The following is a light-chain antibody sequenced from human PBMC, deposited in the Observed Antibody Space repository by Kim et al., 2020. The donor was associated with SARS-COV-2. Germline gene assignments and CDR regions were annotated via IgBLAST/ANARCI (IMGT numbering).Light chain of an antibody. CDR1: QSISSW. J-gene: IGKJ2*02. CDR2: KAS. CDR3: QQYNRGCT. V-gene: IGKV1-5*03. Sequence: DIQMTQSPSTLSASVGDRVTITCRASQSISSWLAWYQQKPGKAPKLLIYKASSLESGVPSRFSGSGSGTEFTLTISSLQPDDFATYYCQQYNRGCTFGQGTKLEI.